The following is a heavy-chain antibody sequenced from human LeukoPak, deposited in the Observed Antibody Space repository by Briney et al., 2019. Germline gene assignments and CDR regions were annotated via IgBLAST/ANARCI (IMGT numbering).Heavy chain of an antibody. D-gene: IGHD2-2*01. Sequence: VSVKVSCKASGYTFTSYYMHWVRQAPGQGLEWMGWINPNSGGTNYAQKFQGRVTMTRDTSISTAYMELSRLRSDDTAVYYCASRYCSSTSCYLRFDPWGQGTLVTVSS. J-gene: IGHJ5*02. CDR2: INPNSGGT. CDR1: GYTFTSYY. CDR3: ASRYCSSTSCYLRFDP. V-gene: IGHV1-2*02.